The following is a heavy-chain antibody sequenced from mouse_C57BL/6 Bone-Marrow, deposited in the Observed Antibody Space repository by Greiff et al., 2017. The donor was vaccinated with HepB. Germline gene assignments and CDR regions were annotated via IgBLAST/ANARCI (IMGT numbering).Heavy chain of an antibody. CDR1: GFSFNTYA. Sequence: EVKLVESGGGLVQPKGSLKLSCAASGFSFNTYAMNWVRQAPGKGLEWVARIRSKSNNYATYYADSVKDRFTISRDDSESMLYLQMNNLKTEDTAMYYGVRRGNYGDWFAYWGQGTLVTVSA. J-gene: IGHJ3*01. CDR2: IRSKSNNYAT. D-gene: IGHD2-1*01. V-gene: IGHV10-1*01. CDR3: VRRGNYGDWFAY.